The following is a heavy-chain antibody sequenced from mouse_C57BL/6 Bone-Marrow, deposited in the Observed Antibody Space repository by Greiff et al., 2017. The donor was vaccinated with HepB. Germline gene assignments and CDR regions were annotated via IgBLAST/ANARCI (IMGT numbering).Heavy chain of an antibody. CDR2: IDPETGGT. J-gene: IGHJ3*01. CDR1: GYTFTDYE. V-gene: IGHV1-15*01. Sequence: QVQLQQSGAELVRPGASVTLSCKASGYTFTDYEMHWVKQTPVHGLEWIGAIDPETGGTAYNQKFKGKAILTADKSSSTAYMELRSLTSEDSAVYYCTRWLGGSWFAYWGQGTLVTVSA. D-gene: IGHD2-2*01. CDR3: TRWLGGSWFAY.